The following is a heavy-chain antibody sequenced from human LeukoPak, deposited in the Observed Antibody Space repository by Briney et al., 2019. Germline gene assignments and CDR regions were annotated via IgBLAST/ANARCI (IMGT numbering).Heavy chain of an antibody. V-gene: IGHV3-53*01. D-gene: IGHD6-19*01. J-gene: IGHJ4*02. CDR1: GFTVSSNY. CDR2: IYSGGST. Sequence: GGSLRLSCAASGFTVSSNYMSWVRQAPGKGLEWVSVIYSGGSTYYADSVKGRFTISRENSKNTMYLQIDSLRAEDTAVYYCARFSSGWADYWGQGTLVTVSS. CDR3: ARFSSGWADY.